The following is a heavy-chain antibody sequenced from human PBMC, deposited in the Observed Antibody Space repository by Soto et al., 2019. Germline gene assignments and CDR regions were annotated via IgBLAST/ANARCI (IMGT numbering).Heavy chain of an antibody. Sequence: QVHLVQSGAEVKKPGASVNVSCQASGSITNHHMHWVRQAPGQGLDWMGIFNTSGLSTTYAQKFQGRVTITRDTSTSTVYMELSSLTSEDTAVYFCAKVTHRGPIAVAGPLGSWGQGTLVIVSS. CDR1: GSITNHH. CDR3: AKVTHRGPIAVAGPLGS. J-gene: IGHJ4*02. V-gene: IGHV1-46*01. D-gene: IGHD6-19*01. CDR2: FNTSGLST.